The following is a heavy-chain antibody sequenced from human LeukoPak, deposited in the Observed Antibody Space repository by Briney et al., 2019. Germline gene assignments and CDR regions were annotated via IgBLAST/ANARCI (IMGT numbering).Heavy chain of an antibody. D-gene: IGHD5-18*01. CDR1: GYSFNDYY. CDR3: ARVSLRGYDGDY. CDR2: INPKSGGT. J-gene: IGHJ4*02. Sequence: ASVKVSCKASGYSFNDYYIYWVRQAPGQGLEWMGGINPKSGGTKYAQNFQGRATMTRDTSISTAHMELSRLRSDDTAVYYCARVSLRGYDGDYWGQGTLVTVSP. V-gene: IGHV1-2*02.